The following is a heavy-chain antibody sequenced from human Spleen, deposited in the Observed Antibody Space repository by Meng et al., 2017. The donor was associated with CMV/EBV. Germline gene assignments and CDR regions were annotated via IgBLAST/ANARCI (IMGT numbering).Heavy chain of an antibody. J-gene: IGHJ4*02. D-gene: IGHD2-15*01. V-gene: IGHV1-69*04. CDR1: GYTFTAHY. Sequence: SVKVSCKASGYTFTAHYFHWVRQAPGQGLEWMGRIIPFAGLTNYGQKFQGRVTIMADTSTSTAYMELSSLSSEDTAIYYCARGRVKDYPLTFWGQGTLVTVSS. CDR2: IIPFAGLT. CDR3: ARGRVKDYPLTF.